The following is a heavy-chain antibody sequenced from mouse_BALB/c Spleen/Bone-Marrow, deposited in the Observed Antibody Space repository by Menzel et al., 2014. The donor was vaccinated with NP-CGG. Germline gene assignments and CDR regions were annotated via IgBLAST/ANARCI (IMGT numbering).Heavy chain of an antibody. D-gene: IGHD1-2*01. J-gene: IGHJ1*01. Sequence: EVKLMESGGGLLKPGGSLKLSCAASRFTFSSYAMSWVRQTPEKRLEWVASISSRGSTYYPDSVKGRFTISRDNARNILYLQMSSLRSEDTAMYYCASLTTAHWYFDVWGAGTTVTVSS. CDR2: ISSRGST. V-gene: IGHV5-6-5*01. CDR3: ASLTTAHWYFDV. CDR1: RFTFSSYA.